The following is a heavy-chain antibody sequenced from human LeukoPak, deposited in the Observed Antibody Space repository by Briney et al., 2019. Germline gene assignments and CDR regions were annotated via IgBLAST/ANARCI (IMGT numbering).Heavy chain of an antibody. J-gene: IGHJ5*02. CDR3: ARNFPYYDILTGYTNWFDP. Sequence: RASVKVSCKASGYTFTGYYMHWVRQAPGQGLEWMGWINPNIGGTNYAQKFQGRVTMTRDTSISTAYMELSRLRSDDTAVYYCARNFPYYDILTGYTNWFDPWGQGTLVTVSS. CDR1: GYTFTGYY. V-gene: IGHV1-2*02. CDR2: INPNIGGT. D-gene: IGHD3-9*01.